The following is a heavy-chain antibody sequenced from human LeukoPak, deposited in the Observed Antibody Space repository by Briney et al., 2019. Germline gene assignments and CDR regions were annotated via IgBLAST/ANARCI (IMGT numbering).Heavy chain of an antibody. J-gene: IGHJ1*01. CDR3: ARDFSSSWYEGEYFQH. V-gene: IGHV1-2*02. D-gene: IGHD6-13*01. CDR2: INPNSGGT. CDR1: EYTFTGYY. Sequence: ASVKVSCKASEYTFTGYYMHWVRQAPGQGLEWMGWINPNSGGTNYAQKFQGRVTVTADESTSTAYMELSSLRSEDTAVYYCARDFSSSWYEGEYFQHWGQGTLVTVSS.